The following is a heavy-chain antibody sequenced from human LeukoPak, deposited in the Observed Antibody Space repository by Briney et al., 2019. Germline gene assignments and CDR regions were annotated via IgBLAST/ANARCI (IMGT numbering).Heavy chain of an antibody. V-gene: IGHV4-59*01. J-gene: IGHJ2*01. D-gene: IGHD6-6*01. Sequence: SETLSLTCTVSVGSISTYYWSWIRQPPGKGLVWIGYIYYSGSTNYSPSLKSRVTISLDTSKNQFSLKLSSVTAADTAVYYCARGSDSSSSHWYFDLWGRGTLVTVSS. CDR1: VGSISTYY. CDR3: ARGSDSSSSHWYFDL. CDR2: IYYSGST.